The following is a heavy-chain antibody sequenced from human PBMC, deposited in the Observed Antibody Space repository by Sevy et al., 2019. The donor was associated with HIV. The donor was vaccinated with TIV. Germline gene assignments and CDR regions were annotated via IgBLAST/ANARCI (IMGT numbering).Heavy chain of an antibody. J-gene: IGHJ4*02. D-gene: IGHD3-10*02. Sequence: GGSLRLSCAASGFTFSSYGMQWVRQAPGKGLEWVAVIWNDGSNKYYADSVKGRFTTSRDNSSNTLDLQMKSLRAEDTAVYYCARDVRGEGIRPGDLDYWGQGTLVTVSS. CDR3: ARDVRGEGIRPGDLDY. V-gene: IGHV3-33*01. CDR1: GFTFSSYG. CDR2: IWNDGSNK.